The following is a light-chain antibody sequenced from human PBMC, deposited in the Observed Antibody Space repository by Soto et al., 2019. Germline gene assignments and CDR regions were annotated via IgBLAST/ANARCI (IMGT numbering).Light chain of an antibody. CDR3: QQYGSSPRT. CDR2: GAS. J-gene: IGKJ1*01. V-gene: IGKV3-20*01. Sequence: EIVLTQSPGTLSLSPGERATLSCRASQSFSSSYLAWYQQKPGQAPRLLIYGASSRATGIPDRFSGSGSGTDFTLTISRLEPEDFAVYYCQQYGSSPRTFGPGTKVEIK. CDR1: QSFSSSY.